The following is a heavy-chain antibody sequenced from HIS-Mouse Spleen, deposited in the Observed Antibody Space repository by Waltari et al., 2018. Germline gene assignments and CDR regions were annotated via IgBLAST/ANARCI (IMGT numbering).Heavy chain of an antibody. CDR2: INSDGSST. J-gene: IGHJ6*02. Sequence: GFTFSSYWMHWVRQAPGKGLVWVSRINSDGSSTSYADSVKGRFTISRDNAKNTLYLQRNSLRAEDTAVYYCARAGDQMTTVTTRHQRNVYYYYGMDVWGQGTTVTVSS. D-gene: IGHD4-4*01. CDR1: GFTFSSYW. V-gene: IGHV3-74*01. CDR3: ARAGDQMTTVTTRHQRNVYYYYGMDV.